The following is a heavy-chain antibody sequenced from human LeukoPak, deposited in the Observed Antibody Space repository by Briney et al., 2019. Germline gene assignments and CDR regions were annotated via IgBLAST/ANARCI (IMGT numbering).Heavy chain of an antibody. D-gene: IGHD6-6*01. CDR3: ARDGAPYSSSSGGMDV. CDR2: ISSSSSYI. Sequence: KPEGSLRLSCAASGFTFSSYSMNWVRQAPGKGLEWVSSISSSSSYIYYADSVKGRFTISRDNAKNSLYLQMNSLRAEDTAVYYCARDGAPYSSSSGGMDVWGQGTTVTVSS. J-gene: IGHJ6*02. V-gene: IGHV3-21*01. CDR1: GFTFSSYS.